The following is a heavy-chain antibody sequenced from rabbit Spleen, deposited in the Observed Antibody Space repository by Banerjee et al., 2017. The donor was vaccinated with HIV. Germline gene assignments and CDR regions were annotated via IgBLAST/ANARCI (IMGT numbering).Heavy chain of an antibody. Sequence: QLVETGGGLVQPGGSLTLSCKASGIDFTKYYITWVRQAPGKGLEWIGIIYAAKGSTDYASWVNGRFTISSDNAQSTVDLKMTSLTAADTATYFCVRDQAGDADYGPYYLNLWGPGTLVTVS. CDR1: GIDFTKYY. J-gene: IGHJ4*01. CDR3: VRDQAGDADYGPYYLNL. CDR2: IYAAKGST. D-gene: IGHD2-1*01. V-gene: IGHV1S7*01.